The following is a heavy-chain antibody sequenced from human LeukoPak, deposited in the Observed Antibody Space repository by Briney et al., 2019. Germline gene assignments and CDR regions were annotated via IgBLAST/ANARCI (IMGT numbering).Heavy chain of an antibody. CDR1: RFTFTSSA. J-gene: IGHJ6*03. D-gene: IGHD5-12*01. CDR2: IVVGSGNT. V-gene: IGHV1-58*02. CDR3: AADTRPNSGYGYYMDV. Sequence: GASVKVSCKASRFTFTSSAMQWVRQARGQRLEWIGWIVVGSGNTNYAQKFQERVTITRDMSTSTAYMELSSLRSEDTAVYYCAADTRPNSGYGYYMDVWGKGTTVTISS.